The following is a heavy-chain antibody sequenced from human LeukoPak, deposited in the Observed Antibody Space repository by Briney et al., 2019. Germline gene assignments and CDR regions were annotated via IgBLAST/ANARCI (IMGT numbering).Heavy chain of an antibody. CDR3: ATLELRLAAFDI. D-gene: IGHD1-7*01. CDR1: GGSISSYY. J-gene: IGHJ3*02. CDR2: IYYSGST. Sequence: SETLSLTCTVSGGSISSYYWSWLRQPPGKGLEWIGYIYYSGSTNYNPSLKSRVTISVDTSKNQFSLKLSSVTAADTAVYYCATLELRLAAFDIWGQGTMVTVSS. V-gene: IGHV4-59*08.